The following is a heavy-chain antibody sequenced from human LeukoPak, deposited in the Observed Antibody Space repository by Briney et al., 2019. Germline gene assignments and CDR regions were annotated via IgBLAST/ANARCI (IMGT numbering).Heavy chain of an antibody. CDR3: AREVPYFDL. J-gene: IGHJ2*01. CDR1: GFTFSSYA. Sequence: GGSLRLSCAASGFTFSSYAMDWVRQAPGKGLEWVSVISGGGDSTYYADSVKGRFTISRDNSKNTLYLEMNSLRAEDTALYYCAREVPYFDLWGRGTLVTVSS. CDR2: ISGGGDST. V-gene: IGHV3-23*01.